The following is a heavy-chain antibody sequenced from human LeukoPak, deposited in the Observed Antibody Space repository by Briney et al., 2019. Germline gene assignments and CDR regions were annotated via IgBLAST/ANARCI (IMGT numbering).Heavy chain of an antibody. CDR2: ISSSSSYI. D-gene: IGHD4/OR15-4a*01. CDR3: ARASFMVVSGGDY. J-gene: IGHJ4*02. Sequence: PGRSLRLSCAASGFTFSSYSMNWVRQAPGNGLEWVSSISSSSSYIYYADSVKGRFTISRDNAKNSLYLQMNSLRAEDTAVYYCARASFMVVSGGDYWGQGTLVTVSS. CDR1: GFTFSSYS. V-gene: IGHV3-21*01.